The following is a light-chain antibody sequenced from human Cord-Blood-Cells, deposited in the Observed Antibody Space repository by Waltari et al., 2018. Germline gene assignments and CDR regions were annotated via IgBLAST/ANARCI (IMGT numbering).Light chain of an antibody. CDR1: SSDVGGSNY. CDR2: EVS. CDR3: SSYAGSNNV. J-gene: IGLJ1*01. Sequence: QSALTQPPSASGSPGQSVTISCTGTSSDVGGSNYVSWYQQHPGQAPQRMIYEVSKRPSGVPDRFSGSKSGDTASLTVSGHQAEDEADYDCSSYAGSNNVFGTGTKVTVL. V-gene: IGLV2-8*01.